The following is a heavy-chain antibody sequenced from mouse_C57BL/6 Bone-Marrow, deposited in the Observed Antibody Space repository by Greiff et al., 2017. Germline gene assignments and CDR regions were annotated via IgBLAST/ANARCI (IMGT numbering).Heavy chain of an antibody. D-gene: IGHD2-12*01. CDR2: IYPRSGNT. V-gene: IGHV1-81*01. J-gene: IGHJ3*01. CDR1: GYNFTSYG. CDR3: AIRPGFDY. Sequence: QVQLQQSGAELARPGASVKLSCKASGYNFTSYGISWVKQSTGQGLEWIGEIYPRSGNTYSNEKFKGKATLTADKSSSTAYMELRGLTSEDSAVNFCAIRPGFDYWGQGTLVTVSA.